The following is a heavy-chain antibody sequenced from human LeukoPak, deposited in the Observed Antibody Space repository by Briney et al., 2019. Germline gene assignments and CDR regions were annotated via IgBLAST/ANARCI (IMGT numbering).Heavy chain of an antibody. CDR3: ARVYYANSYDYWFFDL. Sequence: PSETLSLTCTVSGGSIRSYYWSWIRQPPGKGLEWIAYIYYSGSTNYNPSLKSRVTISIDTSKNQFSLKLSSVTAADTAVYYCARVYYANSYDYWFFDLWGRGTLVTVSS. CDR2: IYYSGST. D-gene: IGHD2-2*01. CDR1: GGSIRSYY. V-gene: IGHV4-59*01. J-gene: IGHJ2*01.